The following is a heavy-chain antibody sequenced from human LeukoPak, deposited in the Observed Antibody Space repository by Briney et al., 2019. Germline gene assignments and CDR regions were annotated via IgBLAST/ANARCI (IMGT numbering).Heavy chain of an antibody. CDR2: ISDSGGTT. CDR1: GISFSSYV. V-gene: IGHV3-23*01. D-gene: IGHD3-16*01. J-gene: IGHJ4*02. Sequence: GGSLRLSCAASGISFSSYVMSWVRQAPGKGLEWVSVISDSGGTTYYADSVKGRFIISRDNSKNTLYLQMNSLRAEDTAIYYCASRWGYSFDHWGQGTLVTVSS. CDR3: ASRWGYSFDH.